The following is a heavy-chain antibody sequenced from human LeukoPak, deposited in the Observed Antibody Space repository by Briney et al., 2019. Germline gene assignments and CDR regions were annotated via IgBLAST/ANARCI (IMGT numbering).Heavy chain of an antibody. Sequence: SETLSLTCTVSGGSISSYYWSWIRQPPGKGLEWIGYIYYSGSTDYSPSLKSRVTISVDTSKNQFSLKLSSVTAADTAVYYCARRTRGTHQFGYWGQGTLVTVSS. CDR1: GGSISSYY. CDR3: ARRTRGTHQFGY. J-gene: IGHJ4*02. V-gene: IGHV4-59*01. D-gene: IGHD1-7*01. CDR2: IYYSGST.